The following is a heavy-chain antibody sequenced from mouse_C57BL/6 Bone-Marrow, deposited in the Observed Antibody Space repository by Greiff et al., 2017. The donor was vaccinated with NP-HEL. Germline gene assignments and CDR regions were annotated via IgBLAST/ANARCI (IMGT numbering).Heavy chain of an antibody. CDR2: INSDGGST. V-gene: IGHV5-2*03. D-gene: IGHD2-1*01. Sequence: EVKVEESGGGLVQPGESLKLSCESNEYEFPSHDMSWVRKTPEKRLELVAAINSDGGSTYYPDTMEGRFIISRDNTKKTLYLQMSSLRSEDTALYDCARHYYGNYGLGRGAMDYWGQGTSVTVYS. CDR1: EYEFPSHD. J-gene: IGHJ4*01. CDR3: ARHYYGNYGLGRGAMDY.